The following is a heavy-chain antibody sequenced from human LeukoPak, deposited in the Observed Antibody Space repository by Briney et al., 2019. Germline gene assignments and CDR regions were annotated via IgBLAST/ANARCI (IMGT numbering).Heavy chain of an antibody. Sequence: GASVKVSCKASGYTFTGYYMHWVRQAPGQGLEWMGWINPNSGGTNYAQKFQGRVTMTRDTSISTAYMELSRLRSDDTAVYYCARERIVVVTATYYYYGMDVWGQGTTVTVSS. V-gene: IGHV1-2*02. J-gene: IGHJ6*02. CDR3: ARERIVVVTATYYYYGMDV. D-gene: IGHD2-21*02. CDR1: GYTFTGYY. CDR2: INPNSGGT.